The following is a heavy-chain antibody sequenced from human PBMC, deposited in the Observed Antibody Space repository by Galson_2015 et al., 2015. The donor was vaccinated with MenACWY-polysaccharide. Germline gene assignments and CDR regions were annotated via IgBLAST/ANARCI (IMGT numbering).Heavy chain of an antibody. CDR2: ISYDGSNK. D-gene: IGHD5-24*01. J-gene: IGHJ4*02. V-gene: IGHV3-30*18. CDR1: GFTFSSYG. Sequence: SLRLSCAASGFTFSSYGMHWVRQAPGKGLEWVAVISYDGSNKYYADSVKGRFTISRDNSKNTLYLQMNSLRAEDTAVYYCAKGREMATIRSSLGIDYWGQGTLVTVSS. CDR3: AKGREMATIRSSLGIDY.